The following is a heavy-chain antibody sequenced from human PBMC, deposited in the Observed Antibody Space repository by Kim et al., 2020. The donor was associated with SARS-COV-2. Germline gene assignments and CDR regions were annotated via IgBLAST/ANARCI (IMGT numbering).Heavy chain of an antibody. V-gene: IGHV3-21*01. Sequence: GGSLRLSCAASGFAFGTDSMNWVRQAPGKGLEWVSSIGGTTNYIYYADSLKGRFTISRDNSKNSLYLQMDSLRAEDTAVYYCARGGYCSSTSCYFYYYALDVWGQGTTVTVSS. CDR2: IGGTTNYI. CDR1: GFAFGTDS. D-gene: IGHD2-2*01. J-gene: IGHJ6*02. CDR3: ARGGYCSSTSCYFYYYALDV.